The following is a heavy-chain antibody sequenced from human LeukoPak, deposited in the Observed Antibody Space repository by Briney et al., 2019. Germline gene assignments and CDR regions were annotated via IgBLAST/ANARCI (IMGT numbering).Heavy chain of an antibody. V-gene: IGHV1-8*03. CDR3: AREPGDHHAFDI. D-gene: IGHD3-16*01. Sequence: GASVKVPCKASGYTFTSYDINWVRQVTGQGLEWMGWMNPKSGNTGYAQKFQGRVTITRNTSISTAYMELSSLRSEDTAVYYCAREPGDHHAFDIWGQGTMVTVSS. J-gene: IGHJ3*02. CDR1: GYTFTSYD. CDR2: MNPKSGNT.